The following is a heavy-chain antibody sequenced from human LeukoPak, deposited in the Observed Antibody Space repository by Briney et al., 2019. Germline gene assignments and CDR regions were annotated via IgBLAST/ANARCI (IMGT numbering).Heavy chain of an antibody. D-gene: IGHD5-24*01. CDR2: ISYDGSNK. V-gene: IGHV3-30*04. CDR1: GFTFSSYA. J-gene: IGHJ5*02. CDR3: AREREIPGHSNWFDP. Sequence: GGSLRLSCAASGFTFSSYAMHWVRQAPGKGLEWVAVISYDGSNKYYADSVKGRFTISRDNSKNTLYLQMNSLRAEDTAVYYCAREREIPGHSNWFDPWGQGTLVTVSS.